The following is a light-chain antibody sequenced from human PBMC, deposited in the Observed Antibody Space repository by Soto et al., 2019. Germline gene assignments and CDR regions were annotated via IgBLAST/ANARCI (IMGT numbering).Light chain of an antibody. V-gene: IGKV3-11*01. CDR1: QTVRNN. Sequence: EIVLTQSPATLSLSPGGRATLSCRSSQTVRNNLAWYQQRPGQAPRLLIYDASSRATGIPARFSGSGSGTDFTLTISSLEPEDFAVYYCQQYYQWPSYTFGQGTKVDIK. J-gene: IGKJ2*01. CDR3: QQYYQWPSYT. CDR2: DAS.